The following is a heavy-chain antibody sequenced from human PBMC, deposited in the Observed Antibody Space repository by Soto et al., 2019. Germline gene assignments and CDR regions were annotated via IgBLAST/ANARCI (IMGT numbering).Heavy chain of an antibody. D-gene: IGHD3-22*01. CDR2: IYPGDSDT. CDR1: GYSFTSCW. CDR3: ARQGADYYDSSGYYYADYYYGMDV. J-gene: IGHJ6*02. Sequence: GESLKISCKGSGYSFTSCWIGWVRQMPGKGLEWMGIIYPGDSDTRYSPSFQGQVTISADKSISTAYLQWSSLKASDTAMYYCARQGADYYDSSGYYYADYYYGMDVWGQGTTVTVSS. V-gene: IGHV5-51*01.